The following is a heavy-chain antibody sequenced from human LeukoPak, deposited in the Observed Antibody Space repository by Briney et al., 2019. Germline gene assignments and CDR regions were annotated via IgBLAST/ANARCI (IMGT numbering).Heavy chain of an antibody. Sequence: PGGSLRLSCAASGFTLSSYAMSWIRQPPGKGLEWIGEINHSGSTNYNPSLKSRVTIPVDTSKNQFSLKLSSVTAADTAVYYCARSMWLDDAFDIWGQGTMVAVSS. V-gene: IGHV4-34*01. D-gene: IGHD3-22*01. CDR3: ARSMWLDDAFDI. CDR2: INHSGST. CDR1: GFTLSSYA. J-gene: IGHJ3*02.